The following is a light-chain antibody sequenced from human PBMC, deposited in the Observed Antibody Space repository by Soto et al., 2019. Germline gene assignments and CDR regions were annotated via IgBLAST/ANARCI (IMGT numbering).Light chain of an antibody. CDR1: SSDVGGYNY. V-gene: IGLV2-8*01. CDR3: SSYAGSNNLV. Sequence: QSALTQPPSASGSPGQSVTISCTGTSSDVGGYNYVSWYQQHPGKAPKLMIYEVSKRPSGGPDRFSGSKSGNTASLSVSGLQAEDEADCDCSSYAGSNNLVFGGGTKLTVL. J-gene: IGLJ2*01. CDR2: EVS.